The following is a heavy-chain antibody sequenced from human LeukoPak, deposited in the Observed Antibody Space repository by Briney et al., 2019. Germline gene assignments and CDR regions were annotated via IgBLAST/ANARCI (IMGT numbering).Heavy chain of an antibody. CDR1: GFTFSSYA. CDR3: AKDDYCDSSGTIDY. Sequence: GGSLRLSCAASGFTFSSYAMSWVRQAPGKGLEWVSAISGSGGSTYYADSVKGRFTISRDNSKNTLYLQMNSLRAEDTAVYYCAKDDYCDSSGTIDYWGQGTLVTVSS. J-gene: IGHJ4*02. D-gene: IGHD3-22*01. CDR2: ISGSGGST. V-gene: IGHV3-23*01.